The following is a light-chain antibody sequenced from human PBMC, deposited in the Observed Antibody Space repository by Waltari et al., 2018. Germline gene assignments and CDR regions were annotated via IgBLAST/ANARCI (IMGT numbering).Light chain of an antibody. CDR1: DSDVGAYDF. J-gene: IGLJ1*01. Sequence: QSALTQPASVSGSPGQSITISCSGTDSDVGAYDFVSWYQQHPGQAPHLILYEVSNRPSGISNLFSASTSGNTASLTISGLQAEDEADYYCSSYTTSSAPGVFGTGTRVTVL. CDR3: SSYTTSSAPGV. V-gene: IGLV2-14*01. CDR2: EVS.